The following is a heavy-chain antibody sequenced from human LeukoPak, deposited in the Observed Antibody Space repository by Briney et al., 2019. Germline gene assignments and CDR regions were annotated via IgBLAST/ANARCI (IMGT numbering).Heavy chain of an antibody. J-gene: IGHJ5*02. CDR2: NNPSGDGT. CDR3: AKETPNTGWFDP. V-gene: IGHV1-46*01. D-gene: IGHD1-14*01. Sequence: GASVKVSCKASGHTFTTYYVHLVRQAPGQGLEWMGVNNPSGDGTNYPQRFQGRVTLTRDTSTSTVYMELSSLRSEDTAIYYCAKETPNTGWFDPWGQGTLVTVSS. CDR1: GHTFTTYY.